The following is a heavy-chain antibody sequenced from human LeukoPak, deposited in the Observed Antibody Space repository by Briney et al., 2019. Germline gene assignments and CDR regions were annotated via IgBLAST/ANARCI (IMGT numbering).Heavy chain of an antibody. J-gene: IGHJ4*02. CDR3: ARALGNGYNYDY. V-gene: IGHV3-21*01. CDR2: ITSSSTYT. D-gene: IGHD5-18*01. Sequence: SGGSLRLSCAASGFSFSSYNMNWVRQTPGKGLEWVSSITSSSTYTFYADSVKGRFTISRDNAKNSLYLQMNSLRAEDTAVYYCARALGNGYNYDYWGQGTLVTVSS. CDR1: GFSFSSYN.